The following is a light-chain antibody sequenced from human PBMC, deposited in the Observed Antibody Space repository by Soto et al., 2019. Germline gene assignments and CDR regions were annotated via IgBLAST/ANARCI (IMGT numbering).Light chain of an antibody. Sequence: SYELTQPPSVSVAPGQTARITCGGNNIGSKSVHWYQQKPGQAPVLVVYDDSDRPSRNPERFSGSNSGNTATLTISRVEAGDEADYYCQVWDSSSDHPNWVFGGGTKLTVL. CDR3: QVWDSSSDHPNWV. CDR1: NIGSKS. V-gene: IGLV3-21*02. CDR2: DDS. J-gene: IGLJ3*02.